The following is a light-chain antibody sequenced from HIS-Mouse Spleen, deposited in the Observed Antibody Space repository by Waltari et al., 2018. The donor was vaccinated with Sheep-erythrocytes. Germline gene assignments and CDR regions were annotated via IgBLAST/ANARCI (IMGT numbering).Light chain of an antibody. CDR3: QQLNSYPALT. J-gene: IGKJ4*01. CDR2: AAS. Sequence: DIQLTQSPSFLSASVGDRVTITCRASQGISSYLAWYQQKPGKAPKLLIYAASTLQSGVPSRCSGSGSVTEFTLTISSLQPEDFATYYCQQLNSYPALTFGGGTKVEIK. CDR1: QGISSY. V-gene: IGKV1-9*01.